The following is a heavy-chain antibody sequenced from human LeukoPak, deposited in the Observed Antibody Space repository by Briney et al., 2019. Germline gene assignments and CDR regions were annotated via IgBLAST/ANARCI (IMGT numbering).Heavy chain of an antibody. Sequence: PSETLSLTCTVSGGSISSGSYYWSWIRQPAGKGLEWIGRICTSGSTNYNPSLKSRVTISVDTSKNQFSLKLSSVTAADTAVYYCAVDYGDYYYYYMDVWGKGTTVTVSS. D-gene: IGHD4-17*01. CDR3: AVDYGDYYYYYMDV. CDR2: ICTSGST. J-gene: IGHJ6*03. CDR1: GGSISSGSYY. V-gene: IGHV4-61*02.